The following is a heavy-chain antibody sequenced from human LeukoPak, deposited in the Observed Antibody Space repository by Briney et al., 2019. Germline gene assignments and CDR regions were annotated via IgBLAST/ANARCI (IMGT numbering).Heavy chain of an antibody. V-gene: IGHV3-53*01. D-gene: IGHD4-23*01. CDR2: IHSGGTT. J-gene: IGHJ4*02. Sequence: PGGSLRLSCVASEFTISSDSMSWVRQAPGKGLEWVSVIHSGGTTYYADSVEGRFTISRDNSKNTLYLQMNSLRAEDTAVYYCARRAGGYSHPYDYWGQGILVTVSS. CDR1: EFTISSDS. CDR3: ARRAGGYSHPYDY.